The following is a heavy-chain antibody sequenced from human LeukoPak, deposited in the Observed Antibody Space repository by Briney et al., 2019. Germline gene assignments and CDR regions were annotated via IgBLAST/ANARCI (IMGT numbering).Heavy chain of an antibody. CDR3: ASSGGFDWLSGLYYFDY. CDR2: IIPTFGTA. D-gene: IGHD3-9*01. V-gene: IGHV1-69*13. J-gene: IGHJ4*02. Sequence: SVKVSCKASGCTFSSYAISWVRQAPGQGLEWMGWIIPTFGTANYAQKFQGRVTITADESTSTAYMELSSLRSEDTAVYYCASSGGFDWLSGLYYFDYWGQGTLVTVSS. CDR1: GCTFSSYA.